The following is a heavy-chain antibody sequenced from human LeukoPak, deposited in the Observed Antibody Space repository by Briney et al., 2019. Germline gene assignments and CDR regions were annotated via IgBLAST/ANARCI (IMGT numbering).Heavy chain of an antibody. Sequence: ASVKVSCKASGYTFTSYGISWVRQAPGQGLEWMGWISAYNGNTNYAQKLQGRVTMTTDTSTSTAYMELRSLRSDDTVVYYCARETYYDILTGYYGSGYFDYWGQGTLVTVSS. V-gene: IGHV1-18*01. J-gene: IGHJ4*02. CDR1: GYTFTSYG. CDR3: ARETYYDILTGYYGSGYFDY. D-gene: IGHD3-9*01. CDR2: ISAYNGNT.